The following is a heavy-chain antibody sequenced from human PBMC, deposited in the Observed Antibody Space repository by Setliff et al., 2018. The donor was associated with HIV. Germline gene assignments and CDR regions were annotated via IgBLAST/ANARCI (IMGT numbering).Heavy chain of an antibody. CDR1: GGSFTSGAYY. J-gene: IGHJ5*02. Sequence: SETLSLTCTVSGGSFTSGAYYWSWIRQRPGKGLEWIGYIYSAGATYYSPSLKSRVTISVEASNSQFFLSLSSVTAADTAVYYCARDRGQYYDSSGYSSNWFDPWGQGTLVTVSS. V-gene: IGHV4-31*03. CDR2: IYSAGAT. CDR3: ARDRGQYYDSSGYSSNWFDP. D-gene: IGHD3-22*01.